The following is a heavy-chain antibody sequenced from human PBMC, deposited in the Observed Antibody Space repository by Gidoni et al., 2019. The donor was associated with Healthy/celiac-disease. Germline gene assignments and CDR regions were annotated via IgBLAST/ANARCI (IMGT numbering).Heavy chain of an antibody. V-gene: IGHV1-3*01. CDR1: GYTFTSSA. CDR2: INAGNGNT. Sequence: HVQLVQPGAEVKKPGASVKVSCTASGYTFTSSAMHWVRQAPGQRLEWMGWINAGNGNTKYSQKFQGRVTITRDTSASTAYMELGSLRSEDTAVYYCARGGDIVPYYYYYYGMDVWGQGTTVTVSS. CDR3: ARGGDIVPYYYYYYGMDV. J-gene: IGHJ6*02. D-gene: IGHD2-8*01.